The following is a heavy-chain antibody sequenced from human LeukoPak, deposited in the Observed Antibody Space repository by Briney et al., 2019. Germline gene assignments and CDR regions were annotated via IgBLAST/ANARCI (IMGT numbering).Heavy chain of an antibody. V-gene: IGHV5-51*01. CDR1: GYSFTSYW. Sequence: GESLKISCKGSGYSFTSYWIGWVRQMPGKGLEWMGIIYPGDSDTRYSPSFQGQVTISADKSISTAYLQWSSLKASDTAMYYCAGHEGYYGSGTHEGIRGNGMDVWGKGTTVTVSS. CDR2: IYPGDSDT. J-gene: IGHJ6*04. D-gene: IGHD3-10*01. CDR3: AGHEGYYGSGTHEGIRGNGMDV.